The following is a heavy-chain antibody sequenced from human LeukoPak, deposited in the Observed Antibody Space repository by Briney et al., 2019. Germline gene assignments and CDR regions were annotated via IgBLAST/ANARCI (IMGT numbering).Heavy chain of an antibody. D-gene: IGHD3-10*01. J-gene: IGHJ6*03. CDR3: ARGRGRTSYGSGSYYNSPSPYMDV. CDR2: INHSGSI. V-gene: IGHV4-34*01. CDR1: GGSFSGYY. Sequence: SETLSLTCAVYGGSFSGYYWSWIRQPPGKGLEWIGEINHSGSINYNRSLKSRVTISVDTSENQFSLKLSSVTAADTAVYYCARGRGRTSYGSGSYYNSPSPYMDVWGKGTTVTVSS.